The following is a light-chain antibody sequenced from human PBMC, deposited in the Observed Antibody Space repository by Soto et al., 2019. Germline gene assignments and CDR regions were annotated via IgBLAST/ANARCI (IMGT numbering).Light chain of an antibody. CDR2: AAS. CDR1: QRISGC. J-gene: IGKJ4*01. V-gene: IGKV1-39*01. Sequence: IQLTQSPSSLSAFFGEAVTITCRAGQRISGCLDWYQQKPGKAPNLLIYAASTLQCGVPSRFSGSGKGTDFTLSISDLRPEDFATYYCQQTYAAPFTFGGGTKVDIK. CDR3: QQTYAAPFT.